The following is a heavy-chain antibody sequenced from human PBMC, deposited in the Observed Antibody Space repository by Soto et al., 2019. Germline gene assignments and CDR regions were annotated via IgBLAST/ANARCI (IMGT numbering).Heavy chain of an antibody. CDR1: GFNVMSYW. V-gene: IGHV3-7*01. Sequence: GGSLRLACAVSGFNVMSYWMSWVRQAPGKGLEWVASIKEDGSEIYYLHSVRGRSSISRDSAGNALHLTMNYLSAEDTGVYFCARDIGFDYVNWGQGTLVTVSS. CDR3: ARDIGFDYVN. J-gene: IGHJ4*02. CDR2: IKEDGSEI. D-gene: IGHD3-16*01.